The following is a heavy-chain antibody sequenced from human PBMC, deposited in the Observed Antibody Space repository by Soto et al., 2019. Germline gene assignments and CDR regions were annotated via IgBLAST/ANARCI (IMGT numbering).Heavy chain of an antibody. V-gene: IGHV3-53*01. J-gene: IGHJ4*02. CDR1: GFTVSSNY. D-gene: IGHD3-22*01. Sequence: GGSLRLSCAASGFTVSSNYMSWVRQAPGKGLEWVSVIYSGGSTYYADSVKGRFTISRDNSNNTLYLQMNSLRAEDTAVYYCARDRGWHSSGYTLDYWGQGTLVTVSS. CDR3: ARDRGWHSSGYTLDY. CDR2: IYSGGST.